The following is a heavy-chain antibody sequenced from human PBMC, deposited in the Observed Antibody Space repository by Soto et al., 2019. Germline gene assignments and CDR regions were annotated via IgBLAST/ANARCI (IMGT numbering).Heavy chain of an antibody. Sequence: QVRLQQWGAGLLKPSETLSLTCAVHGGSLNGYYWTWVRQPPGKGLEWIGEINDSGSSNYDPSLMSRVTISVDTSKSQFSLRLSSVTAADTAIYFCAKRGSGSYYIAPNALDVWGQGTTVTVSS. CDR3: AKRGSGSYYIAPNALDV. J-gene: IGHJ6*02. CDR2: INDSGSS. CDR1: GGSLNGYY. V-gene: IGHV4-34*01. D-gene: IGHD3-10*01.